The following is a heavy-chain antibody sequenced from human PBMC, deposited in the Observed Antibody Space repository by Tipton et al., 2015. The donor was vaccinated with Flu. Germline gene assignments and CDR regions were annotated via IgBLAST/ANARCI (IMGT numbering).Heavy chain of an antibody. CDR3: AKESQGIVAGTVGY. CDR2: ISDSGGHT. Sequence: GSLRLSCAASGFTFSSYAMTWVRQAPGKGPEWVSAISDSGGHTAYADSVKGRFTISRDNSKNTLYLQMNSLRAEDTAVYYCAKESQGIVAGTVGYWGQGTLVTVSS. CDR1: GFTFSSYA. J-gene: IGHJ4*02. D-gene: IGHD6-19*01. V-gene: IGHV3-23*01.